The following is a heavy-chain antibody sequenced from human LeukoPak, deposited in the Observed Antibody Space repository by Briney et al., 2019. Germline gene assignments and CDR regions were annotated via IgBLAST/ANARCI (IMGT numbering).Heavy chain of an antibody. V-gene: IGHV4-61*01. CDR1: GYSITSAYY. Sequence: ASETLSLTCTVSGYSITSAYYWGWIRQPPGKGLEWIGYIYYSGSTNYNPSLKSRVTISVDTSKNQFSLKLSSVTAADTAVYYCARFLYGSGSYLGYFDYWGQGTLVTVSS. D-gene: IGHD3-10*01. CDR3: ARFLYGSGSYLGYFDY. J-gene: IGHJ4*02. CDR2: IYYSGST.